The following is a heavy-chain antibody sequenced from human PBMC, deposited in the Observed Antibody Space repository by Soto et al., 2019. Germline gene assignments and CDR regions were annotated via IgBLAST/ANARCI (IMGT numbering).Heavy chain of an antibody. D-gene: IGHD5-18*01. V-gene: IGHV1-69*13. CDR2: IIPIFGTA. Sequence: ASVKVYCKASCGTFSSYAISWVRQAPGQGLECMGGIIPIFGTANYAQKFQGRVTITADESTSTAYMELSSLRSEDTAVYYCALGGSYGPFDYWGQGTLVTVSS. CDR3: ALGGSYGPFDY. J-gene: IGHJ4*02. CDR1: CGTFSSYA.